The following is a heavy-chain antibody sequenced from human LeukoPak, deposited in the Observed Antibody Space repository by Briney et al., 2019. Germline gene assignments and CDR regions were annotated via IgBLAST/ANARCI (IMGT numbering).Heavy chain of an antibody. D-gene: IGHD1-26*01. CDR2: IYHSGST. Sequence: SETLSLTCTVSGYSISSGYYWGWIRQPPGKGLEWIGSIYHSGSTYYNPSLKSRVTISVDTSKNQFSLKLSSVTAADTAVYYCARLLDSGSYIGDWFDPWGQGTLVTVSS. J-gene: IGHJ5*02. CDR3: ARLLDSGSYIGDWFDP. V-gene: IGHV4-38-2*02. CDR1: GYSISSGYY.